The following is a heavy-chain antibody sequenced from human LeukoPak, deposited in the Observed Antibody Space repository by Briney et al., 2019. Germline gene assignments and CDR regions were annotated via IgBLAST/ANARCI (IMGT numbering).Heavy chain of an antibody. J-gene: IGHJ5*02. CDR3: ASAHIVPPVP. V-gene: IGHV3-33*01. Sequence: PGRSLRLSCAASGFTFSSYGMHWVRQAPGKGLEWVAVIWYDGSNKYYADSVKGRFTISRDNSKNTLYLQMNSLRAEDTAVYYCASAHIVPPVPWGQGTLVTVSS. CDR1: GFTFSSYG. CDR2: IWYDGSNK. D-gene: IGHD2-8*01.